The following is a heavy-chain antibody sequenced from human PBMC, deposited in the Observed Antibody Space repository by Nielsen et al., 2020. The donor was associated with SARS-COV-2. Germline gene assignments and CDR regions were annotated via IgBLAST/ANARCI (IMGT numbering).Heavy chain of an antibody. CDR3: ARDNWGRMDV. D-gene: IGHD7-27*01. CDR1: GFTISSSI. Sequence: GESLKISCGASGFTISSSIMSWVRQAAGKGLDWVSVIYTDGSTSYADSVKGRFTVSRDNSKNTLYLQMNSLRAEDTAMYYCARDNWGRMDVWGQGTTVTVSS. CDR2: IYTDGST. V-gene: IGHV3-66*01. J-gene: IGHJ6*02.